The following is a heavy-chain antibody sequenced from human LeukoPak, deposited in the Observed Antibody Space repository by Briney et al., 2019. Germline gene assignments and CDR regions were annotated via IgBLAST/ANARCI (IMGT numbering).Heavy chain of an antibody. D-gene: IGHD6-19*01. V-gene: IGHV3-74*01. CDR3: ARGRIGGWTDY. CDR1: GFTFSSYW. CDR2: IKSDGKT. J-gene: IGHJ4*02. Sequence: PGGSLRLSCAASGFTFSSYWMHWVRQAPGKGLVWVSRIKSDGKTNYADSVKGRFTISRDNAKNTVSLQMNSLRAEDTGVYYCARGRIGGWTDYWGQGTLVTVSS.